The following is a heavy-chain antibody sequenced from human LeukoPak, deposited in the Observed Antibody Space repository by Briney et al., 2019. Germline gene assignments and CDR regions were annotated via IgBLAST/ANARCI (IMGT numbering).Heavy chain of an antibody. CDR2: ISNSGTT. D-gene: IGHD3-10*01. J-gene: IGHJ5*02. CDR1: GASFSTSGYY. V-gene: IGHV4-39*01. Sequence: PSETLSLTCTVSGASFSTSGYYWGWIRQPPGKGLEWIATISNSGTTYYNPSLKSRVTISADTSKNQFSLKLTSVTAADASIYYCARHDYYGSLNWFDPWGQGTLVTVSS. CDR3: ARHDYYGSLNWFDP.